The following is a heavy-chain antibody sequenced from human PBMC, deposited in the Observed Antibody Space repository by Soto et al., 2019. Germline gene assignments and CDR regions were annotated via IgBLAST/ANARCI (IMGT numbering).Heavy chain of an antibody. CDR2: IVVGSGNT. Sequence: ASVKVSCKASGFTFTSSAVQWVRQARGQRLEWIGWIVVGSGNTNYAQKFQERVTITRDMSTSTAYMELSSLRSEDTAVYYCAAIGGPYYYYGMDVWGQGTTVTVSS. CDR1: GFTFTSSA. J-gene: IGHJ6*02. D-gene: IGHD3-16*01. CDR3: AAIGGPYYYYGMDV. V-gene: IGHV1-58*01.